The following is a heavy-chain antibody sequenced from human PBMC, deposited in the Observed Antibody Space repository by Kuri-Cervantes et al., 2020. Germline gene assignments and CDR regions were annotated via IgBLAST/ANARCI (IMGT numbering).Heavy chain of an antibody. CDR2: IKQDGSEK. J-gene: IGHJ4*02. CDR1: GGSISSGGYY. D-gene: IGHD3-3*01. V-gene: IGHV3-7*01. CDR3: ASWVGKTIFGYYFDY. Sequence: ETLSLTCTVSGGSISSGGYYWSWVRQAPGKGLEWVANIKQDGSEKYYVDSVKGRFTISRDNAKNSLYLQMNSLRAEDTAVYYCASWVGKTIFGYYFDYWGQGTLVTVSS.